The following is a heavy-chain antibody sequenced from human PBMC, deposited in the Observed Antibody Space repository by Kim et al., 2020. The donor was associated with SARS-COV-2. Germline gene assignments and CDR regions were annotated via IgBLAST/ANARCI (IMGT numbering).Heavy chain of an antibody. V-gene: IGHV4-34*01. D-gene: IGHD3-10*01. Sequence: SETLSLTCAVYGGSFSGYYWSWIRQPPGKGLEWIGEINHSGSTNYNPSLKSRVTISVDTSKNQFSLKLSSVTAADTAVYYCARGGGPRGNWFDPWGQGTLVTVSS. CDR3: ARGGGPRGNWFDP. J-gene: IGHJ5*02. CDR2: INHSGST. CDR1: GGSFSGYY.